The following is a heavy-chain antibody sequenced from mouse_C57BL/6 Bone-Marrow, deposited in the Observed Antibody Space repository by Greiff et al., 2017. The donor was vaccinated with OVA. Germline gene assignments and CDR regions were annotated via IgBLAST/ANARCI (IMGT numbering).Heavy chain of an antibody. D-gene: IGHD1-1*01. V-gene: IGHV5-6*01. CDR2: ISSGGSYT. CDR1: GFTFSSYG. J-gene: IGHJ3*01. Sequence: EVHLVESGGDLEKPGGSLKLSCAASGFTFSSYGMSWVRQTPDKRLEWVATISSGGSYTYYPDSVKGRFTISRDNAKNNLYLQMSHLKSEDTAMYYCARGSTRFAYWGQGTLVTVSA. CDR3: ARGSTRFAY.